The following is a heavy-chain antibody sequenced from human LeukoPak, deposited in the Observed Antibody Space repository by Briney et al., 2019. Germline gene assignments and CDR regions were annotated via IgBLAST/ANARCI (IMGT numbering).Heavy chain of an antibody. CDR3: ATHVAAAGSYYYYGMVV. CDR2: ISAYNGNT. V-gene: IGHV1-18*01. D-gene: IGHD6-13*01. CDR1: GYTFTSYG. Sequence: ASVKVSCKASGYTFTSYGLSWVRQAPGQGLEWMGWISAYNGNTNYAQKLQGRVTMTTDTSTSTAYMELRSLRSDDTAVYYCATHVAAAGSYYYYGMVVWGQGTTVTVSS. J-gene: IGHJ6*02.